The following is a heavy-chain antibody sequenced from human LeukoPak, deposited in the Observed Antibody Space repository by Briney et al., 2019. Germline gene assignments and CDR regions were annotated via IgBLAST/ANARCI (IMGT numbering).Heavy chain of an antibody. J-gene: IGHJ4*02. CDR2: IYPGDSDT. D-gene: IGHD6-19*01. Sequence: GESLKISCKGSGYSFTNYWIGWVRQMPGKGLEWMGIIYPGDSDTRYSPPFQGQVTISADKSISTAYLQWSSLKASDSAIYYCARSWVAGYGTVLDYWGQGTLVTVSS. CDR1: GYSFTNYW. CDR3: ARSWVAGYGTVLDY. V-gene: IGHV5-51*01.